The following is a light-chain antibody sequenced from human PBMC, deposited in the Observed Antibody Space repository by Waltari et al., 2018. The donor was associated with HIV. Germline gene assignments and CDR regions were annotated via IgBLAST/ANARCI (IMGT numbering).Light chain of an antibody. Sequence: LVLTQSPSASASLGASVKLTCTLSSGHSSYAIAWHQQQPEKGPRYLMNLKSDGSHSKGDGIPDRFSGSSSGAERYLTISSLQSEDKADYYCQTWGTVVFGGGTKLTVL. CDR1: SGHSSYA. J-gene: IGLJ2*01. V-gene: IGLV4-69*01. CDR3: QTWGTVV. CDR2: LKSDGSH.